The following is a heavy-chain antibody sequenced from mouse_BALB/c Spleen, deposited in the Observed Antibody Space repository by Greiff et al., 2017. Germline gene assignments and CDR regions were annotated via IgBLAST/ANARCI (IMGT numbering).Heavy chain of an antibody. CDR1: GYTFTSYW. D-gene: IGHD2-2*01. CDR3: ARAGEYGYGGDY. CDR2: IFPGTGTT. V-gene: IGHV1S132*01. Sequence: VQLQQSGAELVKPGASVKLSCKTSGYTFTSYWIQWVKQRPGQGLGWIGEIFPGTGTTYYNEKFKGKATLTIDTSSSTAYMQLSSLTSEDSAVYFCARAGEYGYGGDYWGQGTTLTVSS. J-gene: IGHJ2*01.